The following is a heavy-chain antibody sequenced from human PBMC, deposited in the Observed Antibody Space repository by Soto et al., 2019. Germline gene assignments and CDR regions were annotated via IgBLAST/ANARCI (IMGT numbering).Heavy chain of an antibody. J-gene: IGHJ6*02. V-gene: IGHV3-11*05. CDR1: GFTFSDYY. D-gene: IGHD2-21*02. CDR2: ISSSSSYT. CDR3: AREGGDRSYGMDV. Sequence: PGGSLRLSCAASGFTFSDYYMSWIRQAPGKGLEWVSYISSSSSYTNYADSVKGRFTISRDNAKNSLYLQMNSLRAEDTAVYYCAREGGDRSYGMDVWGQGTTVTVSS.